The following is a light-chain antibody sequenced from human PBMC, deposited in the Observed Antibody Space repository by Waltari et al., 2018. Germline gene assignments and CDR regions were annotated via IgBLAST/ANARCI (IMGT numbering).Light chain of an antibody. J-gene: IGKJ2*01. CDR2: DAS. V-gene: IGKV1-33*01. CDR1: QDISNY. CDR3: QQYYTYPYT. Sequence: DIQMTQSPSSLSASVGDRVTITCQASQDISNYLNWYQQKPGKAPKLLIYDASNLETGVPSRFSGSGSGTDFTVTISSLQPEDIATYYCQQYYTYPYTFGQGTKLEIK.